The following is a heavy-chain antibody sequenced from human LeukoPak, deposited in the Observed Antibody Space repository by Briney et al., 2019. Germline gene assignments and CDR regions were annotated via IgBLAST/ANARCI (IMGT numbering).Heavy chain of an antibody. CDR1: AGSISSYY. D-gene: IGHD5-18*01. Sequence: PSETLSLTCTVSAGSISSYYWSWIRQPPGKGLEWIGYIYYSGSTNYNPSLKSRVTMSVDTSKNQFSLKLSSVTAADTAVYYCARAESYRQLWSSWGQGTLVTVSS. CDR3: ARAESYRQLWSS. J-gene: IGHJ5*02. CDR2: IYYSGST. V-gene: IGHV4-59*01.